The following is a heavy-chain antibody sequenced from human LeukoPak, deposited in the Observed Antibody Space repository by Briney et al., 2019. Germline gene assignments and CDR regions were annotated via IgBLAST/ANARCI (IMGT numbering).Heavy chain of an antibody. J-gene: IGHJ3*02. V-gene: IGHV3-21*01. CDR2: ISISSSYI. CDR3: ARDRVTRPSDAFDI. D-gene: IGHD4-11*01. CDR1: GFTFSSYS. Sequence: PGGSLRLSCAASGFTFSSYSMNWVRQAPGKGLEWVSSISISSSYIYYADSVKGRFTISRDNAKNSLYLQMNSLRAEDTAVYYCARDRVTRPSDAFDIWGQGTMVTVSS.